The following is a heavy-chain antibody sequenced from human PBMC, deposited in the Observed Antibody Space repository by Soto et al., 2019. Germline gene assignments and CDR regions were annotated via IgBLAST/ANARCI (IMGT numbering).Heavy chain of an antibody. CDR3: ASSRMGSGTYLRLDY. D-gene: IGHD3-10*01. CDR2: INHSGST. Sequence: PSETLSLTCTVSGGSISSYYWSWIRQPPGKGLEWIGEINHSGSTNYNPSLKSRVTISVDTSKNQFSLKLSSVTAADTAVYYCASSRMGSGTYLRLDYWGQGTLVTVSS. CDR1: GGSISSYY. J-gene: IGHJ4*02. V-gene: IGHV4-34*01.